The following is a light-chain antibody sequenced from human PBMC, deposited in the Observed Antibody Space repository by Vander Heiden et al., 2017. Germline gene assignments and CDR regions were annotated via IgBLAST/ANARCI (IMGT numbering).Light chain of an antibody. CDR1: QSISNY. CDR3: QQSFTIPVT. Sequence: DIQMTQSPSSLSASVGDRVTITCRASQSISNYLNWYQQKPGKAPKLLIYAASNLQSGVPSRFSGSGSGTDFTLTISSLQPEDFATYFCQQSFTIPVTFGQGTKVETK. J-gene: IGKJ1*01. CDR2: AAS. V-gene: IGKV1-39*01.